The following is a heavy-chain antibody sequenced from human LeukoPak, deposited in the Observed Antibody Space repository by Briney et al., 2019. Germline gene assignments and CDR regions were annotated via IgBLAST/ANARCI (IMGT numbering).Heavy chain of an antibody. CDR3: ARAEDDSSGYYTIDY. V-gene: IGHV1-2*02. CDR1: GYTFTSYY. CDR2: INPSGGST. J-gene: IGHJ4*02. Sequence: ASVKVFCKASGYTFTSYYMHWVRQAPGQGLEWMGMINPSGGSTNYAQKFQGRVTMTRDTSISTAYMELSRLRSDDTAVYYCARAEDDSSGYYTIDYWGQGTLVTVSS. D-gene: IGHD3-22*01.